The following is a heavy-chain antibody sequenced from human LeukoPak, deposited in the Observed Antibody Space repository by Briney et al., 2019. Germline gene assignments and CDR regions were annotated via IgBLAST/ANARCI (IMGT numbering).Heavy chain of an antibody. CDR1: GFTFSSYW. CDR2: IKQDGSEK. Sequence: GGSLRLSCAASGFTFSSYWMSWVRQAPGKGLEWVANIKQDGSEKYYVDSVKGRFTISRDNAKNSLYLQMNSLRAEDTAVYYCAKDQSYDFWSCYYSYYGMDVWGQGTTVTVSS. D-gene: IGHD3-3*01. J-gene: IGHJ6*02. V-gene: IGHV3-7*01. CDR3: AKDQSYDFWSCYYSYYGMDV.